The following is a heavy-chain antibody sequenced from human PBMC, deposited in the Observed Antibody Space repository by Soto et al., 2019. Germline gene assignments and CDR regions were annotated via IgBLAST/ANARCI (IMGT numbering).Heavy chain of an antibody. D-gene: IGHD3-10*01. Sequence: ASVKVSCKASGYTFTSYAMHWVRQAPGQRLEWMGWINAGNGNTKYSQKFQSRVTVSRDTTAITAYMELSSLRSEDTAVYYCAGGRYCDGSGDYYGMDVWGQGTTVTVSS. CDR3: AGGRYCDGSGDYYGMDV. CDR1: GYTFTSYA. V-gene: IGHV1-3*01. J-gene: IGHJ6*02. CDR2: INAGNGNT.